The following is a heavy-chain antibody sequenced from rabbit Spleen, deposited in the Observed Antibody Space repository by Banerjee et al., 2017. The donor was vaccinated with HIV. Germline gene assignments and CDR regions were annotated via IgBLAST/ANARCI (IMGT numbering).Heavy chain of an antibody. V-gene: IGHV1S45*01. CDR2: IYNGDGST. CDR1: GFSFSGSYY. J-gene: IGHJ4*01. D-gene: IGHD5-1*01. Sequence: QEQLEESGGDLVKPGASLTLTCTASGFSFSGSYYMCWVRQAPGKGLEWIACIYNGDGSTYYASWVNGRFTMSRTSSTTVTLQMTSLTAADTATYICARDLVTVIGWNFNLWGQGTLVTVS. CDR3: ARDLVTVIGWNFNL.